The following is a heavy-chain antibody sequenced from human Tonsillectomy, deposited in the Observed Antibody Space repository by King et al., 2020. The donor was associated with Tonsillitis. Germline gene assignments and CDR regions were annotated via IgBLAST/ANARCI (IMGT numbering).Heavy chain of an antibody. CDR2: IYYSGST. Sequence: QLQESGPGLVKPSETLSLTCTVSGGSISSYYWSWIRQPPGKGLEWIGYIYYSGSTNYNPSLKSRVTISVDTSKNQFSLKLSSVTAADTAVYYCARTLXIFGVXIEYYXDYWXXGTLVTVXS. V-gene: IGHV4-59*08. D-gene: IGHD3-3*01. J-gene: IGHJ4*02. CDR3: ARTLXIFGVXIEYYXDY. CDR1: GGSISSYY.